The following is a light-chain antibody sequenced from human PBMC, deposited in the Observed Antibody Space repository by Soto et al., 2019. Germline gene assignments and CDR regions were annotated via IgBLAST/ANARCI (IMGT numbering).Light chain of an antibody. Sequence: SYELTQPPSVSVSPGQTASITCSGDKLGDKYASWYQQKPGQSPVLVIYQDGKRPSGIPERFSGSNSGITASLTISGTQAMDEADYYCQAWDSSTVGFGGGTKLTVL. CDR3: QAWDSSTVG. CDR1: KLGDKY. CDR2: QDG. V-gene: IGLV3-1*01. J-gene: IGLJ2*01.